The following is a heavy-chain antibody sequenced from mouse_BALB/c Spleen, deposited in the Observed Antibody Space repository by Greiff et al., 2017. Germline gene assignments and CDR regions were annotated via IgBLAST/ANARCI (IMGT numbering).Heavy chain of an antibody. CDR1: GFSLTSYD. CDR3: ARRGTYRLEDAMDY. J-gene: IGHJ4*01. Sequence: VNVVESGPGLVAPSQSLSITCTVSGFSLTSYDISWIRQPPGKGLEWLGVIWTGGGTNYNSAFMSRLSISKDNSKSQVFLKMNSLQTDDTARYYCARRGTYRLEDAMDYWGQGTSVTVSS. V-gene: IGHV2-9-2*01. D-gene: IGHD2-14*01. CDR2: IWTGGGT.